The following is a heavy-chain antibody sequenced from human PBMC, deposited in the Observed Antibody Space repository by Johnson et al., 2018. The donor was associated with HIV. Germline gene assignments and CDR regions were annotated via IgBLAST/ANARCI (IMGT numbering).Heavy chain of an antibody. CDR1: GFTFSSYG. CDR3: ARDSAGIVGGTEGFDM. Sequence: QVQLVESGGGVVQPGGSLRLSCAASGFTFSSYGMHWVRQAPGKGLEWLAVISYDGSNKYYADSVKGRFTISRDNSKNTLYVQMNSLRAEDTAVYYCARDSAGIVGGTEGFDMWGQGTMVTVSS. V-gene: IGHV3-30*19. D-gene: IGHD1-26*01. CDR2: ISYDGSNK. J-gene: IGHJ3*02.